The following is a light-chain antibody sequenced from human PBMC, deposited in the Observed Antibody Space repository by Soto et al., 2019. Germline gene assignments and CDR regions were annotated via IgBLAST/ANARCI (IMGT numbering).Light chain of an antibody. J-gene: IGLJ1*01. CDR2: LNSDGSH. CDR1: SGHISYA. V-gene: IGLV4-69*01. Sequence: QPVRTQSPSASASLGASVKLTCTLSSGHISYAIAWHQQQPEKGPRYLMKLNSDGSHSKGDGIPDRFSGSSSGAERYLTISSLQSEDEADYYCQTWGTGIHYVFGTGTKVTVL. CDR3: QTWGTGIHYV.